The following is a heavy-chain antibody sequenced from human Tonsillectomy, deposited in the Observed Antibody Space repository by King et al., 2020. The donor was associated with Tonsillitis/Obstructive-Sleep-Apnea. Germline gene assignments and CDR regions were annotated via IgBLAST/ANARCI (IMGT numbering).Heavy chain of an antibody. V-gene: IGHV4-39*01. CDR3: ASTVTYYYYYYMDV. CDR2: IYYSGST. CDR1: GGSISSSSYY. Sequence: LQLQESGPGLVKPSETLSLTCTVSGGSISSSSYYWGWIRQPPGKGLEWIGSIYYSGSTYYNPSLKSRVTISVDTPKNQFSLKLSSLTAADTAVYYCASTVTYYYYYYMDVWGKGTTVTVSS. J-gene: IGHJ6*03. D-gene: IGHD4-17*01.